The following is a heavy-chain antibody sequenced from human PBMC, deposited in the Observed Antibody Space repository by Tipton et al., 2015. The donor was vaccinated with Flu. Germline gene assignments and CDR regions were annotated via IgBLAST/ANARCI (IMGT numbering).Heavy chain of an antibody. D-gene: IGHD1-14*01. CDR2: IASDGSIT. Sequence: SLRLSCAASGFSFSGHWMHWVRQAPGKGLVWVSRIASDGSITTYADSVKGRFTISRDNARNSVFLQMNSLRAEDTALYYCAVFKNPGHWGQGTLVTVSS. CDR3: AVFKNPGH. J-gene: IGHJ4*02. V-gene: IGHV3-74*01. CDR1: GFSFSGHW.